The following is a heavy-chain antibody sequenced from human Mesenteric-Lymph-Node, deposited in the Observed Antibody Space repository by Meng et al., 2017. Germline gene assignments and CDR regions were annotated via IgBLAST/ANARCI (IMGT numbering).Heavy chain of an antibody. J-gene: IGHJ4*02. CDR1: GFTFSSYG. CDR3: ARDHESHNIGY. CDR2: IWYDGSNK. V-gene: IGHV3-33*01. Sequence: GGSLRLSCAASGFTFSSYGMHWVRQAPGKGLEWVAVIWYDGSNKYYADSVKGRFTISRDNSKNTLYLQMNSLRAEDTAVYYCARDHESHNIGYWGQGTLVTVSS. D-gene: IGHD2/OR15-2a*01.